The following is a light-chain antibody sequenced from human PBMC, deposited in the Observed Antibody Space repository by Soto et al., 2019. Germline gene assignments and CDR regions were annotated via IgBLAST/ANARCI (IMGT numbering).Light chain of an antibody. V-gene: IGKV3-20*01. J-gene: IGKJ2*01. CDR3: QQYGSSQNT. CDR1: QSVSSSY. CDR2: GAS. Sequence: EIVLTQSPGTLSLSPGERATLSCRASQSVSSSYLAWYQQKPGQAPRLLIYGASSRATGIPDRFSGSVSGTDVKLNISRLESEDFALYYCQQYGSSQNTFGQGTKLEIK.